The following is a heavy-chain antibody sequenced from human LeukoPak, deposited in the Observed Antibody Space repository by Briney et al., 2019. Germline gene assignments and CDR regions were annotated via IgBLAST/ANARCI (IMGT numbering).Heavy chain of an antibody. CDR2: INPNSGGT. CDR1: GYTFTGYY. D-gene: IGHD6-13*01. J-gene: IGHJ4*02. CDR3: ARLFSSSWYEDSQPNFDY. Sequence: ASVKVSCKASGYTFTGYYMHWVRQAPGQRLEWMGWINPNSGGTNYAQKFQGRVTMTRDTSISTAYMELSRPRSDDTAVYYCARLFSSSWYEDSQPNFDYWGQGTLVTVSS. V-gene: IGHV1-2*02.